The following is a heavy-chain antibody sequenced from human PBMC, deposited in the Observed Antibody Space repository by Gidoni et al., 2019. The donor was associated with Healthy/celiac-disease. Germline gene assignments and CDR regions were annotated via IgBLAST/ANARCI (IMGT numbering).Heavy chain of an antibody. D-gene: IGHD5-18*01. CDR1: GGSISSGSYY. V-gene: IGHV4-61*02. CDR3: ARGGSGYSYGGNFDY. J-gene: IGHJ4*02. Sequence: QVQLQESGPGLVKPSQTLSLTCTVSGGSISSGSYYWSCIRQPAGKGLEWIGRIYTSGSTNYNPSLKSRVTISVDTSKNQFSLKLSSVTAADTAVYYCARGGSGYSYGGNFDYWGQGTLVTVSS. CDR2: IYTSGST.